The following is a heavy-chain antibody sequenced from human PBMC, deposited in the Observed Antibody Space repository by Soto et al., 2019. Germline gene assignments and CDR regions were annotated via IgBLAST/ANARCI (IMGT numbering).Heavy chain of an antibody. J-gene: IGHJ6*02. V-gene: IGHV3-23*01. D-gene: IGHD3-10*01. CDR3: AKSRLWFGDSPLPPRRFYYYYGMDV. CDR1: GFTFSSYA. Sequence: PGGSLRLSCAASGFTFSSYAMSWVRQAPGKGLEWVSAISGSGGSTYYADSVKGRFTISRDNSKDTLYLQMNSLRAEDTAVYYCAKSRLWFGDSPLPPRRFYYYYGMDVWGQGTTVTVSS. CDR2: ISGSGGST.